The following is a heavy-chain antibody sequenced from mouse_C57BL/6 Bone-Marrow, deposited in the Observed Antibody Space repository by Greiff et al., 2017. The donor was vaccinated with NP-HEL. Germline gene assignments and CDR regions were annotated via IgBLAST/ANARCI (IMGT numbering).Heavy chain of an antibody. CDR1: GYSITSGYY. V-gene: IGHV3-6*01. CDR2: ISYDGSN. D-gene: IGHD1-1*01. J-gene: IGHJ3*01. CDR3: ARGSTVVAPAY. Sequence: ESGPGLVKPSQSLSLTCSVTGYSITSGYYWNWIRQFPGNKLEWMGYISYDGSNNYNPSLKNRISITRDTSKNQFFLKLNSVTTEDTATYYCARGSTVVAPAYWGQGTLVTVSA.